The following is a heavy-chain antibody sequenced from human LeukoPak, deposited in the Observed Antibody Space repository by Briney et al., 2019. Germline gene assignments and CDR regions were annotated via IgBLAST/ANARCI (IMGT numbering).Heavy chain of an antibody. V-gene: IGHV3-30*18. CDR1: GFTFSSYG. Sequence: GRSLGLSCAASGFTFSSYGMHWVRQAPGKGLEWVAVISYDGSNKYYADSVKGRFTISRDNSKNTLYLQMNSLRAEDTAVYYCAKDSDTSGYFDYWGQGTLVTVPS. D-gene: IGHD3-10*01. J-gene: IGHJ4*02. CDR2: ISYDGSNK. CDR3: AKDSDTSGYFDY.